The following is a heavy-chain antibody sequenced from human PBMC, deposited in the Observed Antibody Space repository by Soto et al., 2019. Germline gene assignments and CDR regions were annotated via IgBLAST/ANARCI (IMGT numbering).Heavy chain of an antibody. CDR1: GGSISSSSYY. CDR3: AGITYYYDSSGFFFDY. V-gene: IGHV4-39*01. J-gene: IGHJ4*02. CDR2: IYYSGST. Sequence: SETLSLTCTVSGGSISSSSYYWGWIRQPLGKGLEWIGSIYYSGSTYYNPSLKSRVTISVDTSKNQFSLKLSSVTAADTAVYYCAGITYYYDSSGFFFDYWGQGTLVTVSS. D-gene: IGHD3-22*01.